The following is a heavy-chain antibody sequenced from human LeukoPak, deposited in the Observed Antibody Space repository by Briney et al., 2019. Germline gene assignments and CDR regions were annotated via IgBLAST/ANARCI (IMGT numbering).Heavy chain of an antibody. CDR1: GFTFSSHW. CDR3: ATHGYSELRYFDWSTNE. Sequence: PGGSLRLSCVVSGFTFSSHWMSWVRQAPGKGLEWMANIKEDGSEKYYVDSVKGRFTISRDNAKKSLYLQMDSLRAEDTAVYYCATHGYSELRYFDWSTNEWGQGTLVTVSS. V-gene: IGHV3-7*01. D-gene: IGHD3-9*01. J-gene: IGHJ4*02. CDR2: IKEDGSEK.